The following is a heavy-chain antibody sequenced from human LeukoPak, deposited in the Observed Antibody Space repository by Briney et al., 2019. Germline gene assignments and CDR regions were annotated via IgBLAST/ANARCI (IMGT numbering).Heavy chain of an antibody. Sequence: GGSLRLSCAGSGFTFSSYWMHWVRQAPGKGLVWVSRVKFDGSVTTYAESVKGRFTISRDNAKNTLFLQMNSLRAEDTAVYYCARVGEVAGSLDYWGQGTPVTVSS. V-gene: IGHV3-74*01. D-gene: IGHD6-19*01. CDR2: VKFDGSVT. J-gene: IGHJ4*02. CDR3: ARVGEVAGSLDY. CDR1: GFTFSSYW.